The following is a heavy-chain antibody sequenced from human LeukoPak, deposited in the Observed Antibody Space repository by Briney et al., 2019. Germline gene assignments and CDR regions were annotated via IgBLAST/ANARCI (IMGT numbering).Heavy chain of an antibody. V-gene: IGHV4-59*01. J-gene: IGHJ4*02. D-gene: IGHD6-13*01. CDR1: GGSFSGYY. CDR3: ARGVYIAAAQYAY. CDR2: IYYSGTT. Sequence: SETLSLTCAVYGGSFSGYYWSWIRQPPGKGLEWIGYIYYSGTTNYNPSLKSRVTISVDTSKNQFSLKLSSVTAADTAVYYCARGVYIAAAQYAYWGQGTLVTVSS.